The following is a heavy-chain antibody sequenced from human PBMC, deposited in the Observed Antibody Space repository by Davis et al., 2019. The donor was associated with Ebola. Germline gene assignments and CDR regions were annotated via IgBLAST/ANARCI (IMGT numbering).Heavy chain of an antibody. V-gene: IGHV3-9*01. Sequence: SLKISCAASGFTFDDYAMHWVRQAPGKDLEWVSGISWNSGSIGYADSVKGRFTISRDNAKNSLYLQMNSLRAEDTALYYCAKDGGRRASWFDPWGQGTLVTVSS. D-gene: IGHD3-16*01. CDR2: ISWNSGSI. J-gene: IGHJ5*02. CDR1: GFTFDDYA. CDR3: AKDGGRRASWFDP.